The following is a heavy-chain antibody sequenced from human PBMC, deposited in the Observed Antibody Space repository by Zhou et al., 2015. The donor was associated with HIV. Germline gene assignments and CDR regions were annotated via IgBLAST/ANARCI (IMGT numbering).Heavy chain of an antibody. D-gene: IGHD6-19*01. Sequence: QLQLVQSGAAMKKPGSSVKISCKPNGGNFNTYAISWVRQATGQGLEWMGWMNPNSGNTGYAQKFQGRVTMTRNTSISTAYMELSSLRSEDTAVYYCARTVAGTEDYWGQGTLVTVSS. CDR1: GGNFNTYA. CDR2: MNPNSGNT. V-gene: IGHV1-8*01. J-gene: IGHJ4*02. CDR3: ARTVAGTEDY.